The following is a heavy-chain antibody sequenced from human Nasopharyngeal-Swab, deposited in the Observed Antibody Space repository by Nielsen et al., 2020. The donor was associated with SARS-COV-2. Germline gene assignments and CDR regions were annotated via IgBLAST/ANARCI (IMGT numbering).Heavy chain of an antibody. D-gene: IGHD3-10*01. CDR1: GGSISSSNW. V-gene: IGHV4-4*02. J-gene: IGHJ6*02. CDR2: IYHSGST. CDR3: ARRSREYYYGSGSYYNGYYYGMDV. Sequence: SCAVSGGSISSSNWWRWVRQPPGKGLEWIGEIYHSGSTNYNPSLKSRVTISVDKSKNQFSLKLSSVTAADTAVYYCARRSREYYYGSGSYYNGYYYGMDVWGQGTTVTVSS.